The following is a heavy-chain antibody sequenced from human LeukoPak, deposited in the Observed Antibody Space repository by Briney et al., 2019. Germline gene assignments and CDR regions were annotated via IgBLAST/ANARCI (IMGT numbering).Heavy chain of an antibody. CDR1: GFTFSSYS. V-gene: IGHV3-21*01. D-gene: IGHD3-10*01. J-gene: IGHJ3*02. CDR2: ISSTGSYI. CDR3: AGGGRGVIFNAFDM. Sequence: PGGSLRLSCAASGFTFSSYSMSWVRQAPGKGLEWVSSISSTGSYIYYADSVKGRFTISRDNAKNSLYLQMNSLRAEDTAVYYCAGGGRGVIFNAFDMWGQGTRVTVSS.